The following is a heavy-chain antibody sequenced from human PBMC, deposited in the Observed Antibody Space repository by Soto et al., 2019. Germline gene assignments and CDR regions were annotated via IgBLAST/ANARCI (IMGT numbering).Heavy chain of an antibody. CDR3: ARGRITKIVVPIPNDAFDI. D-gene: IGHD3-22*01. CDR1: GFTFSIYD. J-gene: IGHJ3*02. CDR2: ISSNSRTI. V-gene: IGHV3-48*02. Sequence: PGGSLRLSCAASGFTFSIYDMNWVRQAPGKGLEWISFISSNSRTIYYADSIEGRFTISRDNAKNFLYLQMDSLRDEDTAVYYCARGRITKIVVPIPNDAFDIWGQGTMVTVSS.